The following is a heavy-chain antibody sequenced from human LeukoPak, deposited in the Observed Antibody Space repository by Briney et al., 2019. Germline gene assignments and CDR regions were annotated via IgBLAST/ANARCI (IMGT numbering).Heavy chain of an antibody. V-gene: IGHV4-39*07. CDR3: ARGSPSRDFDL. Sequence: PSETLSLTCSVSGGSVRSSTYYWGWIRQPPGKGLEWIGEINHSGSTNYNPSLKSRVTISVDTSKNQFSLKLSSVTAADTAVYYCARGSPSRDFDLWGRGTLVTVSS. CDR1: GGSVRSSTYY. CDR2: INHSGST. J-gene: IGHJ2*01.